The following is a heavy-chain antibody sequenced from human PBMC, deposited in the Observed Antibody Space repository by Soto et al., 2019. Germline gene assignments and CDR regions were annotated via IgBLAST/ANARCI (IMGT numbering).Heavy chain of an antibody. V-gene: IGHV4-59*01. CDR1: GDSISSYY. D-gene: IGHD2-15*01. Sequence: QVQLQESGPGLVKPSETLSLTCTVSGDSISSYYWSWIRQPPGKGLEWIGYINYSGTTNYNPSLKSRVTRSVEKSKNQFSLKLSSVTAADTAVYYCARQWVLLFPCFDYWGQGTLVTVSS. CDR3: ARQWVLLFPCFDY. CDR2: INYSGTT. J-gene: IGHJ4*02.